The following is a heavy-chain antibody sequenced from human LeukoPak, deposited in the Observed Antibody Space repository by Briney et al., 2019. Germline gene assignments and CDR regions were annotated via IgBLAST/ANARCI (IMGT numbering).Heavy chain of an antibody. CDR3: ARGPPNWGYDY. Sequence: ASVRVSCKASGYTFTTYDFNWLRQATGQRPEWMGWMSPNSGDTGYAQKFQDRVTMTRNTSKSTAYMELSSLRSDDTAVYYCARGPPNWGYDYWGPGTLVTVSS. V-gene: IGHV1-8*01. CDR2: MSPNSGDT. CDR1: GYTFTTYD. J-gene: IGHJ4*02. D-gene: IGHD7-27*01.